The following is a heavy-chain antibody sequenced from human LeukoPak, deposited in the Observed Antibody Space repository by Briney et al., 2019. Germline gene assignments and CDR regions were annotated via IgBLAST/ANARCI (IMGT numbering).Heavy chain of an antibody. CDR2: IYTSGST. J-gene: IGHJ5*02. CDR1: GGSISSGSYD. Sequence: PSQTLSLTCTVSGGSISSGSYDWRSIRQPAGTGLDWIGRIYTSGSTNYNPSLKSRVTISVDTSKNQFSLKLSSVTAAGTAVYYCARDIVVVTPGWFDPWGQGTLVTVSS. V-gene: IGHV4-61*02. D-gene: IGHD2-15*01. CDR3: ARDIVVVTPGWFDP.